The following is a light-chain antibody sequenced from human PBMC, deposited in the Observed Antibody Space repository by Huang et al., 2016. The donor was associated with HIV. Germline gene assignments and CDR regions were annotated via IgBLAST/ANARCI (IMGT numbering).Light chain of an antibody. J-gene: IGKJ1*01. CDR1: RSVYRS. CDR2: DSS. CDR3: QQYSNWPPERT. Sequence: EVIMTQSPASLSVSPGERATLSCRASRSVYRSLAWYQQKPGQAPRLLIYDSSIRATGTPARFSGVGSGTEFTLTISSLQSEDFAVYYCQQYSNWPPERTFGQGTKVEIK. V-gene: IGKV3-15*01.